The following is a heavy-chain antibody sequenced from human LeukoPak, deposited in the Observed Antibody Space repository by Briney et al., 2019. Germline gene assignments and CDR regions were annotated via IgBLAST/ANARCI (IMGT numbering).Heavy chain of an antibody. CDR1: GGSISSSSYY. J-gene: IGHJ5*02. CDR3: ASCIVVVPAAISGSSGPFDP. Sequence: SETLSLTCTVSGGSISSSSYYWGWIRQPPGKGLEWIGSIYYSGSTYYNPSLKSRVTISVDTSKNQFSLKLSSVTAADTAVYYRASCIVVVPAAISGSSGPFDPWGQGTLVTVSS. CDR2: IYYSGST. D-gene: IGHD2-2*02. V-gene: IGHV4-39*01.